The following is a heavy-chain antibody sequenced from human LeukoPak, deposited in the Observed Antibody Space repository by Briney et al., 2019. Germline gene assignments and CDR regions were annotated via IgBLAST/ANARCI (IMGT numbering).Heavy chain of an antibody. Sequence: GGSLRLSCAASGFTFSSYSMNWARQAPGEGLEWVSSISSSSSYIYYADSVKGRFTISRDNAKNSLYLQMNSLRAEDTAVYYCARDTTYSSGWYDYWGQGALVTVSS. CDR3: ARDTTYSSGWYDY. D-gene: IGHD6-19*01. V-gene: IGHV3-21*01. CDR1: GFTFSSYS. CDR2: ISSSSSYI. J-gene: IGHJ4*02.